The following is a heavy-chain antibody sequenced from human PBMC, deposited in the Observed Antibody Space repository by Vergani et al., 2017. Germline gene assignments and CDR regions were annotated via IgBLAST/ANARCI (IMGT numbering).Heavy chain of an antibody. CDR3: ARAAAATDYYYYYYMDV. Sequence: QVQLQESGPGLVKPSQTLSLTCTVSGGSISSGDYYWSWIRQPPGKGLEWIGYIYYSGSTYYNPSLKSRVTISVDTSKNQFSLKLSSVTAADTAVYYCARAAAATDYYYYYYMDVWGKGTTVTVSS. J-gene: IGHJ6*03. CDR1: GGSISSGDYY. V-gene: IGHV4-30-4*01. D-gene: IGHD6-13*01. CDR2: IYYSGST.